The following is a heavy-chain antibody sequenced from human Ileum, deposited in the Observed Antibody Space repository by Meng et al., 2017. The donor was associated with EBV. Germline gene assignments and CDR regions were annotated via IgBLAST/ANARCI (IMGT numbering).Heavy chain of an antibody. D-gene: IGHD5-24*01. Sequence: QVELVQSGVEVKKPGGSVTVSCKAYAYTFTNYDISRVRPATGQGLEWMGWMNPKTGTAHYAQKFQGRVSMTRDTSITSAYLELSSLTSEDTAVYYCVRTLERGDYWGQGTLVTVSS. V-gene: IGHV1-8*01. CDR2: MNPKTGTA. CDR3: VRTLERGDY. J-gene: IGHJ4*02. CDR1: AYTFTNYD.